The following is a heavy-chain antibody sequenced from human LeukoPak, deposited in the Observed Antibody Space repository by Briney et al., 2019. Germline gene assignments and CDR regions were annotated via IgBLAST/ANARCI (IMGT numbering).Heavy chain of an antibody. D-gene: IGHD3-10*01. CDR2: INHSGST. V-gene: IGHV4-34*01. CDR3: ARERMVRGVIAYYYYGMDV. Sequence: PSETLSLTCAVYGGSFSGYYWSWIRQPPGKGLEWIGEINHSGSTNYNPSLKSRVTISVDTSKNQFSLKLSSVTAADTAVYYCARERMVRGVIAYYYYGMDVWGQGTTVTVSS. CDR1: GGSFSGYY. J-gene: IGHJ6*02.